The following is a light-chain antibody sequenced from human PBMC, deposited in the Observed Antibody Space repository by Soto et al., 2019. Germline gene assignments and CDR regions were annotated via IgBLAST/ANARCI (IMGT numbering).Light chain of an antibody. CDR3: QQYDTSPGT. CDR1: QSLSSNF. V-gene: IGKV3-20*01. J-gene: IGKJ1*01. CDR2: DTS. Sequence: ENVLTQSPGTLSLSPGERATLSCRASQSLSSNFLAWYQRKPGQAPRLLIFDTSSRASGVPDRFSGSGSGTDFTFTINRLEPEDFAVYYCQQYDTSPGTFGQGTKVDIK.